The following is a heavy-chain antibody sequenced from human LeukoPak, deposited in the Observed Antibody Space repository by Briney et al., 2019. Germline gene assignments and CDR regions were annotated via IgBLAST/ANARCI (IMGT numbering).Heavy chain of an antibody. CDR1: GYSIDHYA. J-gene: IGHJ4*02. Sequence: ASVKVSCKASGYSIDHYAISLVRQAPGQGLEWMGWISAYNGNTNYAQRLQGRVTMTTDTSTSTAYMELRSLRSDDTAVYYCARDRDYGDYNTQDLFVYWGQGTLVTVSS. D-gene: IGHD4-17*01. V-gene: IGHV1-18*01. CDR3: ARDRDYGDYNTQDLFVY. CDR2: ISAYNGNT.